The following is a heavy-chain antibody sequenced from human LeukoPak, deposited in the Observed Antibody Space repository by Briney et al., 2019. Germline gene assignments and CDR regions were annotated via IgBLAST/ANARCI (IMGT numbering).Heavy chain of an antibody. D-gene: IGHD3-22*01. V-gene: IGHV4-30-4*08. CDR1: GGSISSGDYY. Sequence: SQTLSLTCTVSGGSISSGDYYWSWIRQPRGKGLEWIGYIYYSGSTYYNPSLKSRVTISVDTSKNQFSLKLSSVTAADTAVYNCARLYYYDSSGLDYWGQGTLVTVSS. J-gene: IGHJ4*02. CDR3: ARLYYYDSSGLDY. CDR2: IYYSGST.